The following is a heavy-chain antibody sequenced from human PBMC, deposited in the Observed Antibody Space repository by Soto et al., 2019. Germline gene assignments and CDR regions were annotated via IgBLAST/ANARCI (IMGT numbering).Heavy chain of an antibody. V-gene: IGHV5-51*01. J-gene: IGHJ4*02. Sequence: GESLKISCKGSGYTFSAYWIAWVRQMPGKGLEWMGLIFPSDSDTRYSPSFQGQVTISVDKSISTAYLQWSSLKASDTAIYYCARQYVSVPTIPMLSYDFWGQGTLVTVSS. CDR3: ARQYVSVPTIPMLSYDF. D-gene: IGHD5-12*01. CDR1: GYTFSAYW. CDR2: IFPSDSDT.